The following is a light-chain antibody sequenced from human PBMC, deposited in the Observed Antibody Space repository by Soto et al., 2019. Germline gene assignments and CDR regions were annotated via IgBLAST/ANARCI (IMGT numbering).Light chain of an antibody. CDR3: QSYDSNTVV. Sequence: QSVLTQPASVSGSPGQSITISCTGTSGDVGGYYYVSWYQQLPGKAPKLMISEVSNRPSGVSNRFSGSKSGNTASLTISGLQAEDEADYYCQSYDSNTVVFGGGTKLTVL. V-gene: IGLV2-14*01. CDR2: EVS. J-gene: IGLJ2*01. CDR1: SGDVGGYYY.